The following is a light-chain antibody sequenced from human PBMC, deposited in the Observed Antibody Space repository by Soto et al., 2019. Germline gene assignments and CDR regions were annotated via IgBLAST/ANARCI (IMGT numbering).Light chain of an antibody. CDR2: GTS. Sequence: EIVLTQSPGTLSLSPGKRATLSCRASQIVSSSYLAWYQQKLGQAPRLLIYGTSSRATGIPDRFSGSGSGTDFTLTISRLEPEDFAVYYCQHYGSSRTFGQGTKVDIK. CDR1: QIVSSSY. J-gene: IGKJ1*01. V-gene: IGKV3-20*01. CDR3: QHYGSSRT.